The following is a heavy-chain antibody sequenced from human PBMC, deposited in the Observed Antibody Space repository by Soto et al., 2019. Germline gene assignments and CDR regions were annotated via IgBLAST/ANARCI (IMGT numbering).Heavy chain of an antibody. CDR3: ARTYYCRSRTYFAWFDP. V-gene: IGHV4-34*01. CDR2: IKHSGGT. Sequence: SETLSLTCDVYGGSFSGDHWSWIRQSPGKGLEWIGQIKHSGGTNYNPLLKSRVTISVDTPRNQFSLKLSSVTAADTAVYFCARTYYCRSRTYFAWFDPWGQGTLVTVS. J-gene: IGHJ5*02. CDR1: GGSFSGDH. D-gene: IGHD3-10*01.